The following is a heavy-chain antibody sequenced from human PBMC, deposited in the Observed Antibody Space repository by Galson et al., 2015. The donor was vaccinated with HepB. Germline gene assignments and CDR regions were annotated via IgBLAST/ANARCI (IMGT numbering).Heavy chain of an antibody. Sequence: SLRLSCAASGFTFSSYGMHWVRQAPGKGLEWVAVIWYEGSNTYYTDSVKGRFTISRDNSKNTLYLQMNSLRAEDTAVYYCARSYVGSGNFRYYFDYWGQGTLVTVSS. V-gene: IGHV3-33*01. CDR3: ARSYVGSGNFRYYFDY. CDR2: IWYEGSNT. CDR1: GFTFSSYG. D-gene: IGHD4-23*01. J-gene: IGHJ4*02.